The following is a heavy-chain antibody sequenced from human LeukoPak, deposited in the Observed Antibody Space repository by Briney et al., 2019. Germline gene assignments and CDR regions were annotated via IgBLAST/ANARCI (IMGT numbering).Heavy chain of an antibody. J-gene: IGHJ4*02. CDR3: ARDLRIAVAGRIFDY. V-gene: IGHV1-18*04. Sequence: GASVKVSCKASGYTFTSYGISWVRQAPGQGLEWMGWISAYNGNTNYAQKLQGRVTMTTDTSTSTAYMELRSRSVDDADVYYCARDLRIAVAGRIFDYWGQGTLVTVSS. CDR2: ISAYNGNT. CDR1: GYTFTSYG. D-gene: IGHD6-19*01.